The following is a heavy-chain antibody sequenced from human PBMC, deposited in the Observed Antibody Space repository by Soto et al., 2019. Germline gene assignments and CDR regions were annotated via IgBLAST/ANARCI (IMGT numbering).Heavy chain of an antibody. CDR1: GGSISSGDYY. V-gene: IGHV4-61*08. CDR2: IYYSGST. Sequence: SETLSLTCTVSGGSISSGDYYWSWIRQPPGKGLEWIGYIYYSGSTNYNPSLKSRVTISVDTSKNQFSLKLSSVTAADTAVYYCARDSLTIFGVVIKVPYGMDVWGQGTTVTVSS. CDR3: ARDSLTIFGVVIKVPYGMDV. J-gene: IGHJ6*02. D-gene: IGHD3-3*01.